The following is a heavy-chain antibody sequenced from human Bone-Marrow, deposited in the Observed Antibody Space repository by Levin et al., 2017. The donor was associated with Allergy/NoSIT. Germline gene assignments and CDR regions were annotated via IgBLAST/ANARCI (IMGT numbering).Heavy chain of an antibody. D-gene: IGHD1-26*01. Sequence: GGSLRLSCEASGINLNSHIVHWVRQAPGKGLEWLAVIASDGVKKYADSMKGRLTISRDKSNNTVNLQMDSQRVEDTAVYFCARGRGYSGSFSNWFDPWGQGTLVTVSS. J-gene: IGHJ5*02. CDR2: IASDGVKK. V-gene: IGHV3-30*03. CDR1: GINLNSHI. CDR3: ARGRGYSGSFSNWFDP.